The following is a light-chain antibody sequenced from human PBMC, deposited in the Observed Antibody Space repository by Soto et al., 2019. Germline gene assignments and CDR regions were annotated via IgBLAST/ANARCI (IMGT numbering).Light chain of an antibody. CDR2: GNS. Sequence: QAVLTQPPSVSGAPGQRVTISCTGSSSNIGAGYEVHWYQQLPGTAPKLLIYGNSNRPSGVPDRFSGSKSGTSASLAITGLQAEDEADYYCQSYDSSLSGPSFGGGTKLTVL. CDR1: SSNIGAGYE. CDR3: QSYDSSLSGPS. V-gene: IGLV1-40*01. J-gene: IGLJ2*01.